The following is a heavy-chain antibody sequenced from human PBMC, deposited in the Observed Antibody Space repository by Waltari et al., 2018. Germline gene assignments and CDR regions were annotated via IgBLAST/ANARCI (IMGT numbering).Heavy chain of an antibody. V-gene: IGHV3-30*01. CDR3: ARDRLSANNWFDP. J-gene: IGHJ5*02. D-gene: IGHD6-19*01. CDR1: GFTFSSYA. Sequence: QVQLVESGGGVVQPGRSLRLSCAASGFTFSSYAMHWVRQAPGKGLEWVAVISYDGSNKYYADSVKGRFTISRDNSKNTLYLQMNSLRAEDTAVYYCARDRLSANNWFDPWGQGTLVTVSS. CDR2: ISYDGSNK.